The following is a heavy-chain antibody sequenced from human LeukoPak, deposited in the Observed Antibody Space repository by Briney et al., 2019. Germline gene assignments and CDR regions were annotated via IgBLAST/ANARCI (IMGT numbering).Heavy chain of an antibody. V-gene: IGHV1-3*01. CDR3: ATGYSYGYAFDY. CDR1: GYTFTSYA. D-gene: IGHD5-18*01. CDR2: INAGNGNT. J-gene: IGHJ4*02. Sequence: ASVKVSCKASGYTFTSYAMHWVRQAPGQRLEWMGWINAGNGNTKYSQKFQGRVTITRDTSASTAYMELSSLRSEDTAVYYCATGYSYGYAFDYWGQGTLVTVSS.